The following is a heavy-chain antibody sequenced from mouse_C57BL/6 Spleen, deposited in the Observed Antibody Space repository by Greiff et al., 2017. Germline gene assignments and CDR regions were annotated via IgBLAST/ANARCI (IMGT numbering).Heavy chain of an antibody. CDR3: ARGIYYDYDVPFAY. Sequence: EVQVVESGGGLVKPGGSLKLSCAASGFTFSDYGMHWVRQAPEKGLEWVAYISSGSSTIYYADTVKGRFTISRDNAKNTLFLQMTSLRSEDTAMYYCARGIYYDYDVPFAYWGQGTLVTVSA. CDR1: GFTFSDYG. D-gene: IGHD2-4*01. V-gene: IGHV5-17*01. CDR2: ISSGSSTI. J-gene: IGHJ3*01.